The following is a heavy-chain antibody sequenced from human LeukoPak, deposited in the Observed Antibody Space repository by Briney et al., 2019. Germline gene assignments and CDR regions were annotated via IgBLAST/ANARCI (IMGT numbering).Heavy chain of an antibody. CDR3: ARDLYYYGSGGYLFDY. J-gene: IGHJ4*02. CDR1: GGSISSSSYY. V-gene: IGHV4-39*07. CDR2: IYYSGRT. D-gene: IGHD3-10*01. Sequence: PSETLSLTCTLSGGSISSSSYYWGWIRQPPGKGLEWIGSIYYSGRTYYNPSLKSRVTISVDTSKNQFSLKLSSVTAADTAVDYCARDLYYYGSGGYLFDYWGQGTLVTVSS.